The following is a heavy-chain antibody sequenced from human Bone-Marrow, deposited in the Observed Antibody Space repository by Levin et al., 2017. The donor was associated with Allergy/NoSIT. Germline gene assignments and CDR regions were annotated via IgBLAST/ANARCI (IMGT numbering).Heavy chain of an antibody. J-gene: IGHJ4*02. CDR2: IYPGDSDT. D-gene: IGHD6-19*01. CDR3: ARRYNSGYFYDY. Sequence: GESLKISCKGSGYSFPIYYIAWVRQVPGKGLEWMGIIYPGDSDTKYQPSFEGQVTISADTSTTTAYLQWHSLKASDTAIYYCARRYNSGYFYDYWGQGTLVTVSS. CDR1: GYSFPIYY. V-gene: IGHV5-51*01.